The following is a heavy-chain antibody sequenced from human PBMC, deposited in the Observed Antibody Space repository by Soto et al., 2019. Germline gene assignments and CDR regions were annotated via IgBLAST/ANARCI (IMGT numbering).Heavy chain of an antibody. CDR3: ARHEGGTTVTLNYYYYYYMDV. D-gene: IGHD4-17*01. CDR2: IYYSGST. J-gene: IGHJ6*03. Sequence: SETLSLTCTVSGGSISSYYWSWIRQPPGKGLEWIGYIYYSGSTNYNPSLKSRVTIAVDTSKNQFSLKLSSVTAADTAVYYCARHEGGTTVTLNYYYYYYMDVWGKGTTVT. CDR1: GGSISSYY. V-gene: IGHV4-59*08.